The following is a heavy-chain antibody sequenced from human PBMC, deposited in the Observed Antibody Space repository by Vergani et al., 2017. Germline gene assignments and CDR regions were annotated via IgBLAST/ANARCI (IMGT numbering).Heavy chain of an antibody. J-gene: IGHJ4*02. CDR3: ARAGSSSWYGFDY. Sequence: QVQLVESGGGLVKPGGSLRLSCAASGFTFSDYYMSWIRQAPGKGLEWVSYISSSSSYTNYADSVKGRLTISRDNAKNSLYLQMNSLRAEDTAVYYCARAGSSSWYGFDYWGQGTLVTVSS. CDR1: GFTFSDYY. CDR2: ISSSSSYT. V-gene: IGHV3-11*06. D-gene: IGHD6-13*01.